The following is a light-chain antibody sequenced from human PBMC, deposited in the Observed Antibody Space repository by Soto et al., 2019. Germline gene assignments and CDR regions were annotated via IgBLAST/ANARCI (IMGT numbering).Light chain of an antibody. Sequence: EIVLTQSPGTLSLSPGERATLSCRASQSFSSSYLAWYQQKPGQAPRLLIYATSSRATGIPDRFSGSGSQTDFTLTISRLEHEDFEVYYCQQYGTSRRTLGQGTKVDIK. J-gene: IGKJ1*01. CDR1: QSFSSSY. V-gene: IGKV3-20*01. CDR2: ATS. CDR3: QQYGTSRRT.